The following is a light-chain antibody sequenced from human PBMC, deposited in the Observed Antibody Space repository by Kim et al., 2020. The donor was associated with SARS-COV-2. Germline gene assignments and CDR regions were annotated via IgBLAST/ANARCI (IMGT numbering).Light chain of an antibody. CDR2: DTS. V-gene: IGKV3-15*01. CDR3: QQYNKWPPLT. J-gene: IGKJ4*01. CDR1: QSVSSS. Sequence: SPGERATLACRASQSVSSSLDWYQQQPGQAPRLLIYDTSTRATGIPARFSGSGSGTEFTLTISSLQSEDFAVYYCQQYNKWPPLTFGGGTKVDIK.